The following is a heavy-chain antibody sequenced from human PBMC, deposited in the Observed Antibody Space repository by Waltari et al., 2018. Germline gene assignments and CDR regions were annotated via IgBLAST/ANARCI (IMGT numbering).Heavy chain of an antibody. V-gene: IGHV1-69*12. J-gene: IGHJ4*02. D-gene: IGHD2-2*01. CDR2: IIPIFGTA. CDR3: ARVGPLPATAWCFDS. Sequence: QLQLAESWAEAEKPWSSWEVYGRSSGGTFSSWASSWAGKGPGQGLEWMGGIIPIFGTANYAQKIQGIVTITAADTTRTAYMVLSRLRSEATAVYYCARVGPLPATAWCFDSWGQGTLVTVSS. CDR1: GGTFSSWA.